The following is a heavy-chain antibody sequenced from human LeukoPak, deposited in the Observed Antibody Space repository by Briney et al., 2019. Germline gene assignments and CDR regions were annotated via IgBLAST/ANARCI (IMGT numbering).Heavy chain of an antibody. CDR2: IKQDGSEK. V-gene: IGHV3-7*03. CDR1: GFTLSSYW. CDR3: ATYRQVLLPFES. Sequence: GGSLRLSCAASGFTLSSYWMSWVRQAPGKGLEWVANIKQDGSEKYYVDSVKGRFTISRDNAKNSLYLQMNSLRAEDTAIYYCATYRQVLLPFESWGQGTLVTVSS. J-gene: IGHJ4*02. D-gene: IGHD2-8*02.